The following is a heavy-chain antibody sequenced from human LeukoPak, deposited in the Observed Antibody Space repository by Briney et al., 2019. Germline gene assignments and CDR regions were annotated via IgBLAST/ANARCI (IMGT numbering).Heavy chain of an antibody. D-gene: IGHD1-26*01. J-gene: IGHJ4*02. CDR3: ARGRLGANDY. CDR2: IKQDGSEK. V-gene: IGHV3-7*01. Sequence: PGGSLRLSCAASGFTFRTYWMSWVRQAPGKWLEWVANIKQDGSEKYYVDSVKGRFTISRDNAKNSLYLQMNSLRVEDTAVYYCARGRLGANDYWGQGTLVTVSS. CDR1: GFTFRTYW.